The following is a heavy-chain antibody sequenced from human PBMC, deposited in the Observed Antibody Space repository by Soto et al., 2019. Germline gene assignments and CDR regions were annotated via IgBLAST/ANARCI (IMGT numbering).Heavy chain of an antibody. CDR2: ISHDGGAT. V-gene: IGHV3-30*18. D-gene: IGHD3-16*01. CDR1: GFTFSTSG. Sequence: QVQLVESGGGVVQSGRSLRLSCAASGFTFSTSGMHWIRQAPGKGLEWVAMISHDGGATYYVDSVKGRFTISSDTEKNTRHLQMDRLRPEDTATYYGAKDWGSSGGYNWFDPWGQGTLVSVSS. CDR3: AKDWGSSGGYNWFDP. J-gene: IGHJ5*02.